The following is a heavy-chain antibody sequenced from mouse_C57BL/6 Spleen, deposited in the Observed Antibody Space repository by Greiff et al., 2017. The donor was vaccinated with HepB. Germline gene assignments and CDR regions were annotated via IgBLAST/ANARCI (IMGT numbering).Heavy chain of an antibody. CDR3: ARARYSSSLGYAMDY. Sequence: EVQLQQSVAELVRPGASVKLSCTASGFNIKNTYMHWVKQRPEQGLEWIGRIDPANGNTKYAPKFPGKATITADPSSNTAYLQLSSLTSEDTAIYYWARARYSSSLGYAMDYRGQGTSVTVSS. J-gene: IGHJ4*01. CDR1: GFNIKNTY. D-gene: IGHD1-1*01. V-gene: IGHV14-3*01. CDR2: IDPANGNT.